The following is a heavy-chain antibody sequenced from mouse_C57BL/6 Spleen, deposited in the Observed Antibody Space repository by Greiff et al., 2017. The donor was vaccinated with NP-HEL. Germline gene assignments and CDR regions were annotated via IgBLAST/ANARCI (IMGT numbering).Heavy chain of an antibody. V-gene: IGHV1-80*01. D-gene: IGHD4-1*01. CDR2: IYPGDGDT. CDR1: GYAFSSYW. J-gene: IGHJ1*03. CDR3: ARYNWEGYFDV. Sequence: VVEPGASVKISCKASGYAFSSYWMNWVKQRPGKGLEWIGQIYPGDGDTNYNGKFKGKATLTADKSSSTAYMQLSSLTSEDSAVYFCARYNWEGYFDVWGTGTTVTVSS.